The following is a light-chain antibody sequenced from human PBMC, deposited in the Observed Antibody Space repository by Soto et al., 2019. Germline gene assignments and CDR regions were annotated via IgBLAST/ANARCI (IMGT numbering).Light chain of an antibody. CDR1: SSDVGAYNS. CDR3: LSYAGSKTLMV. Sequence: QSALTQPRSVSGSPGQSVTIYCTGTSSDVGAYNSVSWYRHHPGTAPKLMIYDVSKRPSGVPGRFSGSKSGNTASLTISGLQAEDEADYYCLSYAGSKTLMVFGGGTKLTVL. V-gene: IGLV2-11*01. J-gene: IGLJ2*01. CDR2: DVS.